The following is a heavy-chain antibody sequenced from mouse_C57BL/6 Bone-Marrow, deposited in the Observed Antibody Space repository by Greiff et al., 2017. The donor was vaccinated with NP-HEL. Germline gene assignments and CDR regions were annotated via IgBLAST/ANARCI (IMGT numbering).Heavy chain of an antibody. Sequence: QVQLKESGAELVRPGTSVKMSCKASGYTFTNYWIGWAKQRPGHGLEWIGDIYPGGGYTNYNEKFKGKATLTADKSSSTAYLQFSSLTSEDSAIYYCARWGYGSSLFDYWGQGTTLTVSS. CDR3: ARWGYGSSLFDY. V-gene: IGHV1-63*01. D-gene: IGHD1-1*01. J-gene: IGHJ2*01. CDR2: IYPGGGYT. CDR1: GYTFTNYW.